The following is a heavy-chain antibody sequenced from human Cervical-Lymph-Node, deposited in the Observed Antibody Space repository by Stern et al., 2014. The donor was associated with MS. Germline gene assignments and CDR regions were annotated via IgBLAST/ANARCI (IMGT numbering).Heavy chain of an antibody. V-gene: IGHV4-61*02. J-gene: IGHJ4*02. CDR2: IWPSGSA. D-gene: IGHD5-18*01. Sequence: MQLVESGPGLVKPSQTLSLTCTVSGDSINSGSFYWSWIRQHAGKGLEWIGRIWPSGSAFYFPSLKSRAAISIDTSKNQFSLKLTSVTAADTAIYFCASGYRFFDYWGQGILVTVSS. CDR1: GDSINSGSFY. CDR3: ASGYRFFDY.